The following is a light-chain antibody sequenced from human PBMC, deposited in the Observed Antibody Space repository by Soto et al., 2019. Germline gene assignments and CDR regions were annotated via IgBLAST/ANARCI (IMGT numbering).Light chain of an antibody. CDR2: QTS. Sequence: IVLTQSPATLSSFPCDRVTLSCRASQYINTRLAWYQHRPGQAPRLLIYQTSIRAAGIPARFSASGSGTDFTLTIDSLEPEDFAVYYCQQRNVWPPITFGQGTRLEIK. CDR3: QQRNVWPPIT. CDR1: QYINTR. V-gene: IGKV3-11*01. J-gene: IGKJ5*01.